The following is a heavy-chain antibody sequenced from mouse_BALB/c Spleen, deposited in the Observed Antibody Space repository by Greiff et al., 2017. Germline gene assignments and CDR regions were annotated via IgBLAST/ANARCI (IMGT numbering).Heavy chain of an antibody. CDR1: GYTFTDYA. CDR2: ISTYYGDA. CDR3: ARDGLYGNYYYWYFDV. Sequence: QVQLQQSGAELVRPGVSVKISCKGSGYTFTDYAMHWVKQSHAKSLEWIGVISTYYGDASYNQKFKGKATMTVDKSSSTAYMELARLTSEDSAIYYCARDGLYGNYYYWYFDVWGAGTTVTVSS. D-gene: IGHD2-1*01. J-gene: IGHJ1*01. V-gene: IGHV1S137*01.